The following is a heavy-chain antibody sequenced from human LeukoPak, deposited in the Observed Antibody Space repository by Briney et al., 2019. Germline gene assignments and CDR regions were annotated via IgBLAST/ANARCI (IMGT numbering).Heavy chain of an antibody. CDR1: GFTFSDYY. CDR2: ISSSGSTI. D-gene: IGHD1-26*01. CDR3: ARGWVVGATRFDY. J-gene: IGHJ4*02. V-gene: IGHV3-11*01. Sequence: PGGSLRLSCAASGFTFSDYYMSWIRQAPGKGLEWVSYISSSGSTIYYADSVKGRFTISRDNAKNLLYLQMNSLRAEDTAVYYCARGWVVGATRFDYWGQGTLVTVSS.